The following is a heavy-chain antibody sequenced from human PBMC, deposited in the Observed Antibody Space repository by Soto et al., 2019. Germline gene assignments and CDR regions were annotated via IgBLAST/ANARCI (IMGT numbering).Heavy chain of an antibody. CDR2: IKSESDGGTI. CDR3: ATSADIVVVPTAGNYDAFDV. CDR1: GFTFSNMW. D-gene: IGHD2-21*01. J-gene: IGHJ3*01. V-gene: IGHV3-15*01. Sequence: EVQLVESGGGLVKPGGSLTLACSASGFTFSNMWMSWVRQGPGKGPEWVGRIKSESDGGTIHYAAPGRGRFFISRDDSKSMVFLQMNSLKIADTGVYYFATSADIVVVPTAGNYDAFDVWGQGTMVTVSS.